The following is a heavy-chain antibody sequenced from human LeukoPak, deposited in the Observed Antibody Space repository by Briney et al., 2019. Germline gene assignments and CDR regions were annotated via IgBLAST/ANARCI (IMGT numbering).Heavy chain of an antibody. CDR3: ARDDYNWDVDAFEI. J-gene: IGHJ3*02. CDR1: GFTFSSYW. V-gene: IGHV3-7*01. D-gene: IGHD1-20*01. Sequence: GGSLRLSCAASGFTFSSYWMSWVRQAPGKGLEWVANIKQDGSEKYYVDSVKGRFTISRDNPKKSLYLQMNSLRAEDTAVYYCARDDYNWDVDAFEIWGQGSMVTVSS. CDR2: IKQDGSEK.